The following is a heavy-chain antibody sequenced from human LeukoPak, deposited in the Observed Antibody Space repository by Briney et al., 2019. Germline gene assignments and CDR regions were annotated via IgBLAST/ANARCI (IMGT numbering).Heavy chain of an antibody. Sequence: TGRSLRLSCAASGFTFSSYGMHWVRQAPGKGLEWVAVISYDGSNKYYADSVKGRFTISRDNSKNTLYLQMNSLRAEDTAVYYCAKDSGYYGSGSYYNGGFDYWGQGTLVTVSS. CDR2: ISYDGSNK. CDR1: GFTFSSYG. J-gene: IGHJ4*02. CDR3: AKDSGYYGSGSYYNGGFDY. D-gene: IGHD3-10*01. V-gene: IGHV3-30*18.